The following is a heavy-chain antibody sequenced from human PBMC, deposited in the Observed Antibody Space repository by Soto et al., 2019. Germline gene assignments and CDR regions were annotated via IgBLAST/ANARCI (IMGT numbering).Heavy chain of an antibody. D-gene: IGHD3-22*01. CDR2: INWNGGST. CDR3: ARDTYYYDSSGFYGMDV. J-gene: IGHJ6*02. Sequence: EVQLVESGGGVVRPGGSLRLSFAASGFTFDDYGMSWVRQAPGKGLEWVSGINWNGGSTGYADSVKGRFTISRDNAKNSLYLQMNSLRAEDTALYYCARDTYYYDSSGFYGMDVWGQGTTVTVSS. V-gene: IGHV3-20*03. CDR1: GFTFDDYG.